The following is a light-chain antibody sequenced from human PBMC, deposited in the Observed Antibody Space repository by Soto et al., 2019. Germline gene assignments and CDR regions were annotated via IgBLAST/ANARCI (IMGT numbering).Light chain of an antibody. CDR2: GAS. CDR3: QQYNNWPQT. V-gene: IGKV3-15*01. Sequence: EIVLTQSPVTLSVSPGERATLSCRASQSVSSKLAWYQQKPGQAPRLLIYGASTRATGIPARFSGSGSGTEFNLSISSLQSEDFAVYYGQQYNNWPQTFGQGTKLEIK. J-gene: IGKJ2*01. CDR1: QSVSSK.